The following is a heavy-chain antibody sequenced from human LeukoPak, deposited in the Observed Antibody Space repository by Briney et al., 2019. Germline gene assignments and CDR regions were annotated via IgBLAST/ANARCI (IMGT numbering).Heavy chain of an antibody. Sequence: PGGSLRLSCAASGFTFSSYWMHWVRQAPGKGLVWVSRINSDGSSTSYADSVKGRFTISRDNAKNTLYLQMNSLRAEDTAVYYCARDIRYYDFWSGYSHFDYWGQGTLVTVSS. CDR1: GFTFSSYW. D-gene: IGHD3-3*01. CDR2: INSDGSST. V-gene: IGHV3-74*01. J-gene: IGHJ4*02. CDR3: ARDIRYYDFWSGYSHFDY.